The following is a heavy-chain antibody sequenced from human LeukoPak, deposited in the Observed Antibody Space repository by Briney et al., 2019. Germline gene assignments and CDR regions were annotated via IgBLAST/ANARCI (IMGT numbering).Heavy chain of an antibody. CDR1: GFIFSTY. V-gene: IGHV3-48*03. J-gene: IGHJ4*02. Sequence: GGSLRLSCAASGFIFSTYMTWVRQAPGKGLEWVSYISSSGSTIYYADSVKGRFTISRDNAKNSLYLQMNSLRAEDTAVYYCARQITSEREDYWGQGTLVTVSS. CDR2: ISSSGSTI. D-gene: IGHD3-16*01. CDR3: ARQITSEREDY.